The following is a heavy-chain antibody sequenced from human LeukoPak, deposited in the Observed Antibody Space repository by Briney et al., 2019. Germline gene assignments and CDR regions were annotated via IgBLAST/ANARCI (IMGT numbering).Heavy chain of an antibody. Sequence: PGRSLRLSCAASGFTFSSYGMHWVRQAPGKGLEWVAVISYDGSNKYYADSVKGRFTISRDNSENTLYLQMNSLRAEDTAVYYCANLIVDLWGQGTLVTVSS. D-gene: IGHD3-22*01. CDR3: ANLIVDL. V-gene: IGHV3-30*18. CDR2: ISYDGSNK. J-gene: IGHJ5*02. CDR1: GFTFSSYG.